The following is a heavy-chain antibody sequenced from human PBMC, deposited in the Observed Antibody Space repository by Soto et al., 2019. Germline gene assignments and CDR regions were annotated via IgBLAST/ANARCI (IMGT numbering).Heavy chain of an antibody. CDR2: ISHDGSNK. CDR1: GFTFSTNG. V-gene: IGHV3-30*18. J-gene: IGHJ4*02. Sequence: QVQLVESGGGVVQPGRSLRLSCAASGFTFSTNGMHWVRQAPGKGLEWVAVISHDGSNKYYADSVKGRLTISRDNSKNTRYLQMNSLRAEDTAVYYCAKDRVESGLGEVDYWGQGTLVTVSS. D-gene: IGHD3-16*01. CDR3: AKDRVESGLGEVDY.